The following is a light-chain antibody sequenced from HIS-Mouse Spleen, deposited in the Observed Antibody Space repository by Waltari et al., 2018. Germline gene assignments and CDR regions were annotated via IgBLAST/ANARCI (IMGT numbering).Light chain of an antibody. J-gene: IGLJ2*01. CDR1: ALPKKS. CDR3: YSTDSSGNHRV. CDR2: EDS. V-gene: IGLV3-10*01. Sequence: SYELTQPPSVSVSPGQTARITCSGDALPKKSAYWYQQKSGQAHVLVIHEDSKRPSGIPERFSGSSSGTMATLTISGAQVEDEADYYCYSTDSSGNHRVFGGGTKLTVL.